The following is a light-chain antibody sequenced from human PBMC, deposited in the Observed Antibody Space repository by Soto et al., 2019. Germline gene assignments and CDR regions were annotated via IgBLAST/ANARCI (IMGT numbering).Light chain of an antibody. Sequence: SYELTQPPSVSVAPGQTARISCGGNNIGTNTVHWYQQKPGQAPALVVYDDSGRPSGIPERFSGSNSGNTATLTISGVEAGDEADYYCQVWDSSSDHPVFGGGTQLTVL. CDR2: DDS. CDR3: QVWDSSSDHPV. CDR1: NIGTNT. V-gene: IGLV3-21*02. J-gene: IGLJ3*02.